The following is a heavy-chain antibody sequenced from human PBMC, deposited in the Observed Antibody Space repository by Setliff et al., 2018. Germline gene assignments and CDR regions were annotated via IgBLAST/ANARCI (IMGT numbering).Heavy chain of an antibody. J-gene: IGHJ5*02. D-gene: IGHD6-6*01. V-gene: IGHV4-39*07. CDR1: GDSIISGRHY. CDR3: ARGYAARVGFGNWFDP. Sequence: SETLSLTCTVSGDSIISGRHYWSWIRQTPGKGLEWIGESNHGGSTSYHPSLKSRLTMSVDTSKNQFSLKLSSVTAADTAVFYCARGYAARVGFGNWFDPWGQGTLVTVSS. CDR2: SNHGGST.